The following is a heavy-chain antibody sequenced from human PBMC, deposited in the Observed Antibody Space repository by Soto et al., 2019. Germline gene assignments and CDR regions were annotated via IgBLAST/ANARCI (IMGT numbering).Heavy chain of an antibody. Sequence: QAQLEQSGGEVKKPGSSVKVSCKASRVAFSKFIVTWVRQAPGLGLEWVGGIIPIFGTANYAQKLQGRVTITADESTSTSYMEVNNLRSEDTAVYYCEKGRYSSPMGYYYGMDVWGQGTTVTVSS. D-gene: IGHD6-19*01. CDR3: EKGRYSSPMGYYYGMDV. V-gene: IGHV1-69*01. CDR2: IIPIFGTA. J-gene: IGHJ6*02. CDR1: RVAFSKFI.